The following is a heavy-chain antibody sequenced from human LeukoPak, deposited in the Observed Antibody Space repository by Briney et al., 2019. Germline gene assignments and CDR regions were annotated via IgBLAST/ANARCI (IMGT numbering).Heavy chain of an antibody. CDR2: ISYDGSDK. D-gene: IGHD1-26*01. J-gene: IGHJ5*02. CDR1: GFTFSTYA. V-gene: IGHV3-30*04. Sequence: GRSLRLSCAASGFTFSTYAMHWVRQAPGKGLEWEALISYDGSDKYYADSVKGRFTISRDNSKNTLYLQVNSLRPEDTAMYYCARDRCGLVGTPVRAWVDPWGQGTLVTVSA. CDR3: ARDRCGLVGTPVRAWVDP.